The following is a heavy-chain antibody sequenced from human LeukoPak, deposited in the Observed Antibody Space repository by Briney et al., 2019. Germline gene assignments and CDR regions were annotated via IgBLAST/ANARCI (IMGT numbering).Heavy chain of an antibody. Sequence: GGALRVSCAASVFIFCNYIMNSVRPAPGKGVGWVSYISSSSSTIYNADSVRRRFTISRENAKNSLYLQMNSLRDEDTAVYYCARDRVTGSFDIWGHGTMVTVSS. CDR3: ARDRVTGSFDI. CDR2: ISSSSSTI. J-gene: IGHJ3*02. CDR1: VFIFCNYI. D-gene: IGHD3-10*01. V-gene: IGHV3-48*02.